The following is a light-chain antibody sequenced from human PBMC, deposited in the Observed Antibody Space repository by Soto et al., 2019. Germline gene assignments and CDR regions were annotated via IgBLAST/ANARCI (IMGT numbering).Light chain of an antibody. CDR2: AAS. CDR1: QSISSY. CDR3: QQSYSTLWT. J-gene: IGKJ1*01. Sequence: DIQMTQSPSSLSASVGDRVTITCRSSQSISSYLNWYQQKPGKAPKLLIYAASSLQSGVPSRFSGSGSGTDFTLTISSLQPEDFATYYCQQSYSTLWTVGQETKV. V-gene: IGKV1-39*01.